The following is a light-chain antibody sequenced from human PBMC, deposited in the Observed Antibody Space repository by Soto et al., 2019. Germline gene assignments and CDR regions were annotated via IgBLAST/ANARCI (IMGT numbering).Light chain of an antibody. CDR1: SSDFGDDKY. Sequence: QSALTQPASVSGSPGQSITVSCTGSSSDFGDDKYVSWYQQQPGKGPNLLIYGVNSRPSGISNRFSGSKSGNTASLTISGLQAEDEADYYCCSYRSTSTPGVFGTGTKLTVL. J-gene: IGLJ1*01. CDR3: CSYRSTSTPGV. CDR2: GVN. V-gene: IGLV2-14*01.